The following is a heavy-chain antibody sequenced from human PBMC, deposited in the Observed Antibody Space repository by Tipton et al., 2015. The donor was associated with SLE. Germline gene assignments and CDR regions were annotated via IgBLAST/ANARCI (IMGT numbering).Heavy chain of an antibody. CDR1: GGSFSGYY. CDR3: AREKGSYGPGWFDP. J-gene: IGHJ5*02. CDR2: INHSGST. D-gene: IGHD5-18*01. V-gene: IGHV4-34*01. Sequence: TLSLTCAVYGGSFSGYYWSWIRQPPGKGLEWIGEINHSGSTNYNPSLKSRVTISVDTSKNQFSLKLSSVTAADTAVYYCAREKGSYGPGWFDPWGQGTLVTVSS.